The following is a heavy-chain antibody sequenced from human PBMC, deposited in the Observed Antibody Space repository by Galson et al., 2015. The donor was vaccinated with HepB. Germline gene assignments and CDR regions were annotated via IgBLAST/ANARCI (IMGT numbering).Heavy chain of an antibody. J-gene: IGHJ3*02. D-gene: IGHD3-16*02. CDR3: ARDRANPPGGAGYDDYIWGGYRHTPNDAFEI. CDR1: GFTFSSYS. CDR2: ISSSSSYI. V-gene: IGHV3-21*01. Sequence: SLRLSCAASGFTFSSYSMNWVRQAPGKGLEWVSSISSSSSYIYYADSVEGRFTISRDNAKNSLYLQMTSLRDEDTAVYYCARDRANPPGGAGYDDYIWGGYRHTPNDAFEIWGQGTMVTVSS.